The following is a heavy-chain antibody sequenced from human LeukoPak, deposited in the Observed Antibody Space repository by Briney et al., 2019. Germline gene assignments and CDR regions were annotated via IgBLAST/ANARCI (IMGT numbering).Heavy chain of an antibody. V-gene: IGHV4-34*01. CDR2: INHSGST. CDR3: ARDLVTEYYDSSGYYGELTFDY. Sequence: PSETLSLTCAVYGGSFSGYYWSWIRQPPGKGLEWIGEINHSGSTNYNPSLKSRVTISVDTSKNQFSLKLSSVTAADTAVYYCARDLVTEYYDSSGYYGELTFDYWGQGSLLTVSS. J-gene: IGHJ4*02. D-gene: IGHD3-22*01. CDR1: GGSFSGYY.